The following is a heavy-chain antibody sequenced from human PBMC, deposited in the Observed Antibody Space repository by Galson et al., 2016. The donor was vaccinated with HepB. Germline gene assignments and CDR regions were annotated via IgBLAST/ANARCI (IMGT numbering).Heavy chain of an antibody. CDR3: ARFHYYDST. Sequence: SLRLSCAASGLSFSRYTLNWVRQAPGKGLEWVASITKDGDKISYADSVKGRFTVSRDNANISLFLQMDSLRADDTGVYFCARFHYYDSTWGRGTLVTVSS. CDR2: ITKDGDKI. D-gene: IGHD3-22*01. V-gene: IGHV3-21*01. CDR1: GLSFSRYT. J-gene: IGHJ4*02.